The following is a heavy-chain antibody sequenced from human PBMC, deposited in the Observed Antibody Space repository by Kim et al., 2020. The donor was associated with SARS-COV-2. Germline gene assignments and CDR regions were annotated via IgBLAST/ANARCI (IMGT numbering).Heavy chain of an antibody. V-gene: IGHV4-34*01. CDR2: INHSGST. D-gene: IGHD2-2*01. Sequence: SETLSLTCAVYGGSFSGYYWSWIRQPPGKGLEWIGEINHSGSTNYNPSLKSRVTISVDASKNQFSLKLSSVTAADTAVYYCARESCSSTSCYLGFHYYYYMDVWGKGTTVTVSS. CDR1: GGSFSGYY. J-gene: IGHJ6*03. CDR3: ARESCSSTSCYLGFHYYYYMDV.